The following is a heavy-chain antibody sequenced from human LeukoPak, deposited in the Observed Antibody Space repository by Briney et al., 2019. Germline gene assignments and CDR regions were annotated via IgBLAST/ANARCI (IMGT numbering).Heavy chain of an antibody. J-gene: IGHJ1*01. CDR1: GFTFDDYG. CDR3: TKGLWFGELSPIQH. V-gene: IGHV3-23*01. Sequence: GGSLRLSCAASGFTFDDYGMSWVRQAPGKGLEWVSAISGSDGSTYYADSVKGRFTISRDNSKNTLYLQMNSLRAEDTAVYYCTKGLWFGELSPIQHWGQGTLVTVSS. CDR2: ISGSDGST. D-gene: IGHD3-10*01.